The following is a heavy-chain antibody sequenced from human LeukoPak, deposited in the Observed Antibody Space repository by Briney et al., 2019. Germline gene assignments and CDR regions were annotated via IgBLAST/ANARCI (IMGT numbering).Heavy chain of an antibody. CDR3: AGSIAAAGHFDY. D-gene: IGHD6-13*01. J-gene: IGHJ4*02. V-gene: IGHV4-59*01. Sequence: SETLSLTCTVSGGSTSSYYWSWIRQPPGKGLEWIGYIYYSGSTNYNPSLKSRVTISVDTSKNQFSLKLSSVTAADTAVYYCAGSIAAAGHFDYWGQGTLVTVSS. CDR2: IYYSGST. CDR1: GGSTSSYY.